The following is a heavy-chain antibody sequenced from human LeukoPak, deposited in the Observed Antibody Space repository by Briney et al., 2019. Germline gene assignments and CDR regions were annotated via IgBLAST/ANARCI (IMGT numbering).Heavy chain of an antibody. J-gene: IGHJ3*02. D-gene: IGHD6-13*01. CDR3: ARGNRLYTSSWSALAFDI. CDR1: GYTFTTYG. CDR2: ISGYNSNT. V-gene: IGHV1-18*01. Sequence: ASVKVSCKASGYTFTTYGITWVRQAPGQGLEWMGWISGYNSNTNYAQKFQGRVTMTTDTSTSTAYMELRSLRSEDAAVYYCARGNRLYTSSWSALAFDIWGQGTMVTVSS.